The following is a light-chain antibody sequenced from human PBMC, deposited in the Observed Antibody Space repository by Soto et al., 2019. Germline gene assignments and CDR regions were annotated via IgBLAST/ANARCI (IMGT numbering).Light chain of an antibody. J-gene: IGKJ4*01. CDR2: DAS. V-gene: IGKV3-11*01. CDR3: QQRSIWPLT. Sequence: EIVLTQSPATLSLSPGERATLSCRASQSLSSQLAWYQQKPGQAPRLLIHDASNRATGIPARFSGSGSATDFTLTISSLEPEDFAVYYCQQRSIWPLTFGGGTKVDIK. CDR1: QSLSSQ.